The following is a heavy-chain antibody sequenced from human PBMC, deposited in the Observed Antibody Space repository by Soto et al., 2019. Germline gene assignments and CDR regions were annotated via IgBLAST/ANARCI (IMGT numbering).Heavy chain of an antibody. CDR1: GYTFTCYY. V-gene: IGHV1-2*02. J-gene: IGHJ4*02. CDR2: INPKSGGT. Sequence: XSVKVSCKASGYTFTCYYIHWVRQAPGQGLEWMGWINPKSGGTNYAQKFQGRVTMTRDTSISTAYMELSRLRSDDTAVYFCARAPKIVEATDFDSWGQGTLVTVSS. D-gene: IGHD1-26*01. CDR3: ARAPKIVEATDFDS.